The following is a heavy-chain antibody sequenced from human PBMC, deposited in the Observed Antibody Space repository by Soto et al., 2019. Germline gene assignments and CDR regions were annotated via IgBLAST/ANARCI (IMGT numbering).Heavy chain of an antibody. Sequence: ASVKVSCKASGYTFTSYDIYWVRQATGQGLEWMGWMNPNSGNTGYAQKFQGRVTMTRNTSISTAYMELSSLRSEDTAVYYCASAMKYCGGDCYSYYYYGMDVWGQGTTVTVSS. V-gene: IGHV1-8*01. J-gene: IGHJ6*02. CDR3: ASAMKYCGGDCYSYYYYGMDV. CDR2: MNPNSGNT. D-gene: IGHD2-21*02. CDR1: GYTFTSYD.